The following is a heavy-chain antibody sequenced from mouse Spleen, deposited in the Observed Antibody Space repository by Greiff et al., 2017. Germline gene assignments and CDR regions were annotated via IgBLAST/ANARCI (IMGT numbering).Heavy chain of an antibody. D-gene: IGHD2-4*01. Sequence: QVQLQQSGPELVKPGASVKLSCKASGYTFTSYDINWVKQRPGQGLEWIGWIYPRDGSTKYNEKFKGKATLTVDTSSSTAYMELHSLTSEDSAVYFCARGDYDKADYFDYWGQGTTLTVSS. CDR3: ARGDYDKADYFDY. CDR2: IYPRDGST. J-gene: IGHJ2*01. CDR1: GYTFTSYD. V-gene: IGHV1-85*01.